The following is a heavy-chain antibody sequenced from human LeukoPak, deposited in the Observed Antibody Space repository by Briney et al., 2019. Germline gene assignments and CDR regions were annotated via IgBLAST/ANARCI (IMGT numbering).Heavy chain of an antibody. CDR1: GFTFSSYA. V-gene: IGHV3-23*01. CDR2: ISGSGGST. Sequence: GGSLRLSCAASGFTFSSYAMSWVRQAPGKGLEWVSAISGSGGSTYYADSVKGRFTISRDNSKNTLYLQMNSLRAEDTALYYCAKAVIPNAYQGTYYMDVWGKGTTVTVSS. D-gene: IGHD3-16*01. CDR3: AKAVIPNAYQGTYYMDV. J-gene: IGHJ6*03.